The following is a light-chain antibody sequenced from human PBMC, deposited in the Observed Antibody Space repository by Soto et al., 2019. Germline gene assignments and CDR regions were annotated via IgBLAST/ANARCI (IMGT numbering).Light chain of an antibody. CDR1: SSDVGGYNY. J-gene: IGLJ1*01. CDR3: SSYSSTTTREV. CDR2: EVS. Sequence: QSVLTQPPSASGSPGQSVTISCTGTSSDVGGYNYVSWYQQHPGKAPKLMIYEVSKRPSGVPDRFSGSKSGNTASLTVSGLQAEDEADYYCSSYSSTTTREVFGTGTKVTVL. V-gene: IGLV2-8*01.